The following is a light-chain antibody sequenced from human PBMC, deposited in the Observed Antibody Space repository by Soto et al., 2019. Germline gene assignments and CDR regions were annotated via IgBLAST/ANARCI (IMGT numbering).Light chain of an antibody. CDR1: QRVSSSY. CDR3: QRYGSSPPFT. Sequence: EIVLTQSPGTLSLSPGERATLSCRASQRVSSSYLAWYQQKPGQAPRLLIYGASSRATGIPDRFSGSGSGTDFTLTISGLEPEDFAVYFCQRYGSSPPFTFGQGTKVDIK. V-gene: IGKV3-20*01. CDR2: GAS. J-gene: IGKJ2*01.